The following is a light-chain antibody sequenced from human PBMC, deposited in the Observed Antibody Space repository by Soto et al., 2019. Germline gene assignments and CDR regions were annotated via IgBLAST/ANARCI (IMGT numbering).Light chain of an antibody. J-gene: IGKJ4*02. V-gene: IGKV3-11*01. Sequence: EFVLTQYASSVSMPPGDRATLSCRASQSVKNYVVWYQQKPGQAPRLLIYEALNRATGIPARFSGSGSGTDFTLTISSLEPEDFAVYYCQQRNNWPLTFGGGTKVDIK. CDR1: QSVKNY. CDR2: EAL. CDR3: QQRNNWPLT.